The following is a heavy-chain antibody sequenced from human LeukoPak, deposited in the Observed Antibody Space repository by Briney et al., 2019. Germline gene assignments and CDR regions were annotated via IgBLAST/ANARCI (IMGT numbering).Heavy chain of an antibody. CDR3: AKDVYSGYSTPYSFDY. Sequence: QPGRSLRLSCAASGFTFSSYGMHWVRQAPGKGLEWVSVIYSGGSTYLADSVKGRFTISRDNSKNTLYLQMNSLRAEDTALYYCAKDVYSGYSTPYSFDYWGQGTLVTVSS. CDR1: GFTFSSYG. J-gene: IGHJ4*02. CDR2: IYSGGST. V-gene: IGHV3-23*03. D-gene: IGHD5-12*01.